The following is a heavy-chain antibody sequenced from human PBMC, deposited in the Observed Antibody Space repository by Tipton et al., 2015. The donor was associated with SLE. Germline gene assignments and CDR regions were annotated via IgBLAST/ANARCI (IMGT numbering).Heavy chain of an antibody. CDR1: GGSFSDYY. D-gene: IGHD3-10*01. Sequence: TLSLTCAVYGGSFSDYYWSWVRQPPGKGLEWIGEINHSGSTNYNPSLKSRVTILIDTSKNQFSLRLSSVTAADTAVYYCARGRLSYRNAFDIWGQGTMVTVSS. CDR2: INHSGST. J-gene: IGHJ3*02. V-gene: IGHV4-34*01. CDR3: ARGRLSYRNAFDI.